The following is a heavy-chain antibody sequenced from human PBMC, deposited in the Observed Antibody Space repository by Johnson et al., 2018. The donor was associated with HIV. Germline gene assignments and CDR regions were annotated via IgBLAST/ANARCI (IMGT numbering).Heavy chain of an antibody. V-gene: IGHV3-30-3*01. CDR1: GFTFSSYA. Sequence: QVQLVESGGGVVQPGRSLRLSCAASGFTFSSYAMHWVRQAPAKGLEWVAVISYDGSNKYYADSVKGRFTISRDNSKNTLYLQMNSLRAEGTAVYYCARWEKWLVPDSEDAVDIWGQGTMVTVSS. D-gene: IGHD6-19*01. J-gene: IGHJ3*02. CDR3: ARWEKWLVPDSEDAVDI. CDR2: ISYDGSNK.